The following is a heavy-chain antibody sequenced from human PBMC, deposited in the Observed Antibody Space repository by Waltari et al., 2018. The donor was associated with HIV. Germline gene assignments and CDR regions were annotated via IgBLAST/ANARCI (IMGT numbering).Heavy chain of an antibody. CDR2: IFAASDTV. D-gene: IGHD3-16*01. Sequence: EVQVVESGGGLVQPGGSLRLSCTASAFTLRRHYMSWVRQAPGKGLEWVSLIFAASDTVYYAESVKGRFTISRDESKNILSLQMNTLRADDTAIYYCVAYINSVPYWGQGALVTVS. CDR3: VAYINSVPY. V-gene: IGHV3-66*01. CDR1: AFTLRRHY. J-gene: IGHJ4*02.